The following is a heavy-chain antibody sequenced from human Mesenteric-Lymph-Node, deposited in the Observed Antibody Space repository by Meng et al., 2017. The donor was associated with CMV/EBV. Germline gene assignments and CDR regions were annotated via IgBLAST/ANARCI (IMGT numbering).Heavy chain of an antibody. J-gene: IGHJ4*02. V-gene: IGHV3-21*01. CDR3: ASGGYSSGWYNQFDS. Sequence: SGFTFSSFSFNWGRQAPGKGLEWVSSISSSSSYIYYEDSVKGRFTISRDNAKNSLHLQMNSLRAEDTAVYYCASGGYSSGWYNQFDSWGQGTLVTVSS. CDR2: ISSSSSYI. D-gene: IGHD6-19*01. CDR1: GFTFSSFS.